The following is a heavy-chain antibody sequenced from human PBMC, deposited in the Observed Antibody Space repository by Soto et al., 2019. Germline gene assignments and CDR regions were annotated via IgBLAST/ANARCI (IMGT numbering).Heavy chain of an antibody. Sequence: SQTLSLTCAISGDSVSSNSSAWNWIRQSPSRGLEWLERTYYRSKWYNDYAVSVKSRITINPDTSKNQFSLQLNSVTPEDTAVYYCARDKRYSSSWTYYYYMDVWGKGTTVTVSS. V-gene: IGHV6-1*01. CDR3: ARDKRYSSSWTYYYYMDV. J-gene: IGHJ6*03. CDR2: TYYRSKWYN. CDR1: GDSVSSNSSA. D-gene: IGHD6-13*01.